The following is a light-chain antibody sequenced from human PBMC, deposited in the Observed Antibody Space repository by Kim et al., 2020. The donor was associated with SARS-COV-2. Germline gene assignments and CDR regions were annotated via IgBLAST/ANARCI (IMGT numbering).Light chain of an antibody. V-gene: IGKV3-11*01. CDR3: QQRSNWPPEIT. CDR2: DAS. CDR1: QTVVSS. J-gene: IGKJ5*01. Sequence: PGERATLSGRASQTVVSSLAWYQQKLGQATRLLIYDASNRATGVPARFSGSGSGTDFTLTISSLEPEDFAVYFCQQRSNWPPEITFGQGTRLEIK.